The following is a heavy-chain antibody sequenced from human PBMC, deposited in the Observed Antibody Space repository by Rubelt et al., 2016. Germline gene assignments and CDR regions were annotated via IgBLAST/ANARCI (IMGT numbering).Heavy chain of an antibody. J-gene: IGHJ4*02. CDR3: ARANHGDYEDY. CDR2: VDAGNGDT. D-gene: IGHD4-17*01. CDR1: GNTFTNYG. Sequence: QVQLVPSGAEVKKPGASVKVSCKASGNTFTNYGMHWVRQAPGHRLEWMGWVDAGNGDTKYSQKLKDRVSITRDASANTAYMELSSLRSEDTAVYYCARANHGDYEDYWGQGTLVTVSS. V-gene: IGHV1-3*01.